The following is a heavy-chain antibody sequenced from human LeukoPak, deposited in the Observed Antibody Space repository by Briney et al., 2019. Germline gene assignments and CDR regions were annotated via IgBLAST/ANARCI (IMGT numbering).Heavy chain of an antibody. CDR2: ISPYNGTT. CDR3: ARESHRLYDYVWGSYESKHY. D-gene: IGHD3-16*01. CDR1: RYTFINYA. V-gene: IGHV1-18*01. Sequence: GASVKVSCKASRYTFINYAITWVRPTPEQRLEWMAWISPYNGTTNYTQKPQSRGTITPDTTTSTPYMELRSLRSDDAAVYYCARESHRLYDYVWGSYESKHYWGQGTLVSVSS. J-gene: IGHJ4*02.